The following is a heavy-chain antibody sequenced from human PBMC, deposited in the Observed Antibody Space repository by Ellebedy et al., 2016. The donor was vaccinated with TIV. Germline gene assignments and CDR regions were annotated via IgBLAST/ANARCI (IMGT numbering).Heavy chain of an antibody. CDR2: ISWNSGSI. CDR3: AKDLSSGWYGGVVH. J-gene: IGHJ4*02. CDR1: GFTFDDYA. D-gene: IGHD6-19*01. Sequence: GGSLRLXXAASGFTFDDYAMHWVRQAPGKGLEWVSGISWNSGSIGYADSVKGRFTISRDNAKNSLYLQMNSLRAEDTALYYCAKDLSSGWYGGVVHWGQGTLVTVSS. V-gene: IGHV3-9*01.